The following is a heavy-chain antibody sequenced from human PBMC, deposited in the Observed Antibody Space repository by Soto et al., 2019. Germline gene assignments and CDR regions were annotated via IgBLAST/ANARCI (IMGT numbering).Heavy chain of an antibody. D-gene: IGHD1-26*01. Sequence: ASVKGSCKASGYTFTVYYMHWVRQAPGQGLEWMGWINPKSGGTMYPQKFQGRVTMTWDTSISTAYMALTRLRSDDTAVYYCARDLAKGGGSAGFDYWGQGTLVTSPQ. CDR3: ARDLAKGGGSAGFDY. CDR1: GYTFTVYY. V-gene: IGHV1-2*02. J-gene: IGHJ4*02. CDR2: INPKSGGT.